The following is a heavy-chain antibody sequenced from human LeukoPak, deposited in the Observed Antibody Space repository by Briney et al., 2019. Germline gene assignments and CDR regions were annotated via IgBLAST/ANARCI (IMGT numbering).Heavy chain of an antibody. V-gene: IGHV3-23*01. CDR1: GFTFSSFG. CDR2: ISPTGGTA. D-gene: IGHD3-10*01. J-gene: IGHJ5*02. Sequence: GGSLRLSCAASGFTFSSFGMSWVRQAPGKGLEWVSAISPTGGTAYYADSVKGRFTISRDNAKNSLYLQMNSLRAEDTALYYCARDVGSSPTLNWFDPWGQRTLVTVSS. CDR3: ARDVGSSPTLNWFDP.